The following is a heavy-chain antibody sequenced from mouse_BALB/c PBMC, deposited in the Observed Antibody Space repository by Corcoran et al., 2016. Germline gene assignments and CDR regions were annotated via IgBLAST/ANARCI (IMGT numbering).Heavy chain of an antibody. Sequence: EVQLQQSGAELVKPGASVKLSCTASGFNIKDTYMHWVKQRPEQGLEWIGWIDPENGNTIYDPKFQGKASITADTSSNTAYLQLSSLTSEDTAVYYCARNGNFDYWGQGTTLTVSS. J-gene: IGHJ2*01. V-gene: IGHV14-3*02. CDR3: ARNGNFDY. CDR2: IDPENGNT. CDR1: GFNIKDTY. D-gene: IGHD2-1*01.